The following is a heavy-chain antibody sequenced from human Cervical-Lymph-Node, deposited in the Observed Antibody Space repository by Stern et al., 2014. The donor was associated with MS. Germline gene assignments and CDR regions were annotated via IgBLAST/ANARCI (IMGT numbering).Heavy chain of an antibody. CDR2: IYTDGST. V-gene: IGHV3-53*01. D-gene: IGHD3-3*01. CDR1: GFIVSKNY. Sequence: VQLVQSGGGLIQPGGSLRLSCAAPGFIVSKNYMSWVRQAPGKGLEWVSLIYTDGSTYYAGSVKGRFTISRDSSKNKLFLKRNSLRAEDTAMYYCARAIFGVNTAAMAPDAFDSWGQGTMVTVSS. J-gene: IGHJ3*01. CDR3: ARAIFGVNTAAMAPDAFDS.